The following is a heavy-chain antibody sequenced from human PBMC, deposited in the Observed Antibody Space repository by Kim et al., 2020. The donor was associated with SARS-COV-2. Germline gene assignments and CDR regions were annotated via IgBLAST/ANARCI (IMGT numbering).Heavy chain of an antibody. CDR2: MKQDGGEK. CDR3: ATNRGDY. Sequence: GGSLRLSCVGSGFIFTDSWMNWVRQASGKGLEWVACMKQDGGEKYYVDSVKGRFTISRDSTKNSLYLQMDSLRAADTAVYYCATNRGDYWGQGTLVTVSS. J-gene: IGHJ4*02. V-gene: IGHV3-7*01. D-gene: IGHD1-26*01. CDR1: GFIFTDSW.